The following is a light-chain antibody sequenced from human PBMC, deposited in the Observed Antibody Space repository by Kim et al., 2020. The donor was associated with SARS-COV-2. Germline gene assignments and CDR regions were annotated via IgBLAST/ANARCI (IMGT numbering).Light chain of an antibody. CDR1: QTIITS. V-gene: IGKV1-5*03. J-gene: IGKJ1*01. Sequence: DIQMTQSPSTLSASVGDRVTITCRASQTIITSLAWYQQKPGKAPNLLIYKASSLQSGVPSRFSGSGSGTEFTLTISSLQPDDFATYYCQQYNTYWTFGQGTKVDIK. CDR2: KAS. CDR3: QQYNTYWT.